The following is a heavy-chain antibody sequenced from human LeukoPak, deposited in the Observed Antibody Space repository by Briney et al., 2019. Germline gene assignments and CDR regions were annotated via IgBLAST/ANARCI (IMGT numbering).Heavy chain of an antibody. CDR1: GYTFTGYH. CDR3: ARVVGRHDSSSWFY. CDR2: INPNSGGT. J-gene: IGHJ4*02. V-gene: IGHV1-2*06. D-gene: IGHD6-13*01. Sequence: GASVKVSCKASGYTFTGYHMHWVRQAPGQGLEWMGRINPNSGGTNYAQKFQGRVTMTRDTSISTAYMELSSLRSDDTAVYYCARVVGRHDSSSWFYWGQGTLVTVSS.